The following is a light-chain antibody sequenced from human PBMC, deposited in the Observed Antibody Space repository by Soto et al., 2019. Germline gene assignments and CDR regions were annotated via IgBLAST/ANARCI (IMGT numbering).Light chain of an antibody. CDR3: SSYTSSSTVV. CDR2: DVS. V-gene: IGLV2-14*01. Sequence: QSALTQPASVSGSPGQSITISCIGTSSDVGGYNYVSWYQQYPGKAPKLMIYDVSNRPSGVSSRFSGARSGYTASLTISGLHAEDEADYYCSSYTSSSTVVFGGGTKLTVL. J-gene: IGLJ2*01. CDR1: SSDVGGYNY.